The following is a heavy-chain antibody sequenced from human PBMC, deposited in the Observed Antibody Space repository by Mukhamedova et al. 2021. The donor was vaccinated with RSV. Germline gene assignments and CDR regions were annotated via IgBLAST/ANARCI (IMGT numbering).Heavy chain of an antibody. D-gene: IGHD3-10*01. J-gene: IGHJ4*02. V-gene: IGHV3-23*01. CDR3: AKSAWYYGSGSYPPKKGGYYFDY. Sequence: GRFTISRDNSKNTLYLQMNSLRAEDTAVYYCAKSAWYYGSGSYPPKKGGYYFDYWGQGTLVTVSS.